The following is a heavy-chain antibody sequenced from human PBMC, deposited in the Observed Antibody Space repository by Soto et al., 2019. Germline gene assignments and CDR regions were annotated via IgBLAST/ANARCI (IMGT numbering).Heavy chain of an antibody. CDR1: GFSFDNYG. Sequence: PGGSLRLSCVASGFSFDNYGMAWVRQAPGKGLSWVSSISGSGEITYYADSVKGRFTISRDNSKNTLYLEVNNLRAEDTALYYCAKDQYYRGPHNWFDSWGQGVLVTVSS. D-gene: IGHD3-10*01. J-gene: IGHJ5*01. CDR3: AKDQYYRGPHNWFDS. CDR2: ISGSGEIT. V-gene: IGHV3-23*01.